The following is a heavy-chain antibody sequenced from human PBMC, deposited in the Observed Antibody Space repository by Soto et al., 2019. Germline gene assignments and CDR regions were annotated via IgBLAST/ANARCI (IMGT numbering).Heavy chain of an antibody. CDR3: ARDLFSSSWYVRAFDV. V-gene: IGHV1-46*03. CDR2: INPSVGTT. J-gene: IGHJ3*01. Sequence: QVQLVQSGAEVKKPGASVKLSCKASEYTFSDYSLHWVRQAPGQGLEWMGIINPSVGTTTYAQRFQARVIMTGDTSTSTVYMELSSLRSEDTAVSYCARDLFSSSWYVRAFDVWGQGTMVTVSS. CDR1: EYTFSDYS. D-gene: IGHD6-13*01.